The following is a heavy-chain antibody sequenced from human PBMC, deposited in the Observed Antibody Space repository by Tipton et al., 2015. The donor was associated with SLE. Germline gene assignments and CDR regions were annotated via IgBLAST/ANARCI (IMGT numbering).Heavy chain of an antibody. Sequence: TLSLTCTVSGGSISTSSYYWGWIRQPPGKGLESIGSIFYRGSTFNNPSLKSRVTMSIDTSNNQFSLKLRSVTAADTAVYYCARSRIGLGYNYDMDVWGKGTTVTVSS. CDR1: GGSISTSSYY. D-gene: IGHD1-1*01. V-gene: IGHV4-39*07. CDR2: IFYRGST. J-gene: IGHJ6*03. CDR3: ARSRIGLGYNYDMDV.